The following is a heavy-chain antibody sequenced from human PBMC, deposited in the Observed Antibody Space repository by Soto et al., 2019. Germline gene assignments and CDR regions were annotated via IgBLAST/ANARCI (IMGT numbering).Heavy chain of an antibody. CDR2: INPSGGST. CDR1: GYTFTSYY. V-gene: IGHV1-46*03. CDR3: ARGGLHLGELSLYYFDY. Sequence: ASVKVSCKASGYTFTSYYMHWVRQAPGQGLEWMGIINPSGGSTSYAQKFQGRVTMTRDTSTSTVYMELSSLRSEDTAVYYCARGGLHLGELSLYYFDYWGQGTLVTVSS. D-gene: IGHD3-16*02. J-gene: IGHJ4*02.